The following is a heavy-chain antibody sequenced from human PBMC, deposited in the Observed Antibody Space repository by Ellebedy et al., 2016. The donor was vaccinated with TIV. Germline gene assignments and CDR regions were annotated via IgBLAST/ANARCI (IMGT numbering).Heavy chain of an antibody. CDR3: ARRASYGDYAVQVNPWFDP. D-gene: IGHD4-17*01. J-gene: IGHJ5*02. CDR2: IRQEGDEI. CDR1: GFNFRSYW. V-gene: IGHV3-7*01. Sequence: GESLKISCAASGFNFRSYWMTWVRQAPGKGLEWVAKIRQEGDEIYYVESVNGRFTISRDKAKNSLFLQMNSLRVEDTAVYYCARRASYGDYAVQVNPWFDPWGQGTLVTVSS.